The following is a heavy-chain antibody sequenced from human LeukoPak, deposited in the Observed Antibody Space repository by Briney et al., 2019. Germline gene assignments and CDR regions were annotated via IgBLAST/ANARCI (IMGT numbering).Heavy chain of an antibody. J-gene: IGHJ4*02. CDR3: ARAAEVVAAGGYFDY. V-gene: IGHV4-30-2*01. Sequence: SSETLSLTCTVSGGSISSGDCYWSWIRQPPGKGLEWIEDIYQSGSTHYNPSLKSRVTTSVDRSKNQFSLKLSSVTAADTAVYYCARAAEVVAAGGYFDYWGQGTLVTVSS. CDR1: GGSISSGDCY. D-gene: IGHD2-15*01. CDR2: IYQSGST.